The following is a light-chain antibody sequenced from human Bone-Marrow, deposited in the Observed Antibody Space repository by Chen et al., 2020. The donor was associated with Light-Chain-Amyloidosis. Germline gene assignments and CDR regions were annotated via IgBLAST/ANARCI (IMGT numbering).Light chain of an antibody. J-gene: IGKJ4*01. CDR2: DAS. CDR3: QQRGNWPLT. Sequence: EIVLTQSPATLVLSPGERVTLSCRASQSVGTYLAWYQQKPGQAPRLLIYDASNRATGIPARFSGSGSGTDFTLSISGLEPEDFAVYYCQQRGNWPLTFGGGTKVEI. CDR1: QSVGTY. V-gene: IGKV3-11*01.